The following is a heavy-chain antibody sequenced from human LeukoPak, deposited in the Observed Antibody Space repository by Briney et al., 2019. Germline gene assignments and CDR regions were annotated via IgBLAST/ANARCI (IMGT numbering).Heavy chain of an antibody. CDR2: IYYSGST. CDR1: GGSISSGDYY. D-gene: IGHD2-2*02. CDR3: ARDRIVVVPAAITLYSYYGMDV. J-gene: IGHJ6*04. Sequence: SQTLSLTCTVSGGSISSGDYYWSWIRQPPGKGLEWIGYIYYSGSTYYNPSLKSRVTISVDTSKNQFSLKLSSVTDADAAVYYCARDRIVVVPAAITLYSYYGMDVWGKGTTVTVSS. V-gene: IGHV4-30-4*01.